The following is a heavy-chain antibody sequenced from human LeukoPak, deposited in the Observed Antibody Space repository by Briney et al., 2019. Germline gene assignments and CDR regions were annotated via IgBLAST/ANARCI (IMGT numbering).Heavy chain of an antibody. J-gene: IGHJ6*02. CDR2: MSNTGGTI. CDR1: GFAFSSSW. CDR3: ASGVTYSLGYVMAV. V-gene: IGHV3-74*01. Sequence: GGSLRLSCAASGFAFSSSWMHWVRQAPGKGLVWVSRMSNTGGTINYAGSVKGRFTISRDNAKNTLYLQMDSLRGEDTAVYYCASGVTYSLGYVMAVWGHGTTVTVSS. D-gene: IGHD1-26*01.